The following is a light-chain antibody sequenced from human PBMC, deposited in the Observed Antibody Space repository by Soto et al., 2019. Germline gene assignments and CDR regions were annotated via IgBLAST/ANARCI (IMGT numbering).Light chain of an antibody. V-gene: IGKV3-11*01. CDR3: QQRTNWPPA. Sequence: EIVLTQSPATLSLSPGERATLSCRASQSLSSYLAWYQQKPGQAPRLLIYDASNRATGIPARFSGSGSGTDFTLTISSLEPEDFAVYYCQQRTNWPPAFGQGTRLEL. J-gene: IGKJ5*01. CDR2: DAS. CDR1: QSLSSY.